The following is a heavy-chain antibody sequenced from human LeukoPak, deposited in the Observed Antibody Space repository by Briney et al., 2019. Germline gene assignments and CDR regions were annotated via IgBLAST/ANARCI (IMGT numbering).Heavy chain of an antibody. CDR2: ISAYNGNT. J-gene: IGHJ5*02. Sequence: ASVRVSCKASGYTFTSYGISWVRQAPGQGLEWMGWISAYNGNTNYAQKLQGRVTVTTDTSTSTAYMELRSLRSEDTAVYYCATALATVRSWFDPWGQGTLVTVSS. D-gene: IGHD5-12*01. CDR1: GYTFTSYG. CDR3: ATALATVRSWFDP. V-gene: IGHV1-18*01.